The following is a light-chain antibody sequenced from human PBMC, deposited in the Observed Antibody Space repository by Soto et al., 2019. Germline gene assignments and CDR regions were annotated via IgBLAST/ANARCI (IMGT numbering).Light chain of an antibody. V-gene: IGKV3-20*01. CDR1: QSVSSSY. J-gene: IGKJ4*01. Sequence: EIVLTQSPGTLSLSPGERATLSCRASQSVSSSYLAWYQQKPGQAPRLLIYATSSRVTGVPDRFSGSGSGTEFTLTINRLEPEDFAVYYCQQFGGSPPRLTFGGGTKVEIK. CDR2: ATS. CDR3: QQFGGSPPRLT.